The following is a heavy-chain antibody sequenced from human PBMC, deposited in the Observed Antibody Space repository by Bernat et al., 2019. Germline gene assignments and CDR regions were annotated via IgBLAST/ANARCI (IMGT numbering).Heavy chain of an antibody. Sequence: EVQLLESGGGLVQPGGSLRLSCAASGFSFGGYAMSWVRQASGKGGEGVSGISGSGATQSYADSVKGRFTISRDNSNNMVDLQINSLGAEDTAVYYCAKGVRGYSPGHFDYGGQGTQVVVSA. D-gene: IGHD2-15*01. CDR2: ISGSGATQ. CDR3: AKGVRGYSPGHFDY. J-gene: IGHJ4*02. V-gene: IGHV3-23*01. CDR1: GFSFGGYA.